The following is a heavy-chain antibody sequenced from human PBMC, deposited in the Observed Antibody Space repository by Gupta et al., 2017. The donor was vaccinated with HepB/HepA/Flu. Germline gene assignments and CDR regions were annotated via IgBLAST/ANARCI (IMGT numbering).Heavy chain of an antibody. D-gene: IGHD3-22*01. CDR1: GLTFSTSG. V-gene: IGHV3-30*18. J-gene: IGHJ4*02. CDR2: ISNDGSDK. CDR3: AKDIRLLKTDYYDSSLDS. Sequence: QVQLVEAGGGVVQPGRSRRLPCAAPGLTFSTSGMHWVPHAPGKWLEWVAVISNDGSDKYYADSVRGRFTISRDNSKNTLYLQMNGLRDEDTAVFYCAKDIRLLKTDYYDSSLDSWGQGTLVTVS.